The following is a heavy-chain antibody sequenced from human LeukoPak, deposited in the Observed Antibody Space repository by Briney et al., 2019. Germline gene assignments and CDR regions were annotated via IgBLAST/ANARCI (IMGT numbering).Heavy chain of an antibody. Sequence: GASVRVSCKASGYSFTTYGINWVRQAPGQGLEWMGWITGYNGKTQYAHNFEGRVTMTTDTSTTAAYMDLRSLRSDDTAVYYCARGGLEYYTQGRLDFWGQGTLVTVSS. D-gene: IGHD3-3*01. CDR3: ARGGLEYYTQGRLDF. V-gene: IGHV1-18*01. CDR2: ITGYNGKT. CDR1: GYSFTTYG. J-gene: IGHJ4*02.